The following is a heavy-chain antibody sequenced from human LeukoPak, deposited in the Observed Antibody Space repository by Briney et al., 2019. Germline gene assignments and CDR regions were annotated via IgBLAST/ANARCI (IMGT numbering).Heavy chain of an antibody. Sequence: ASVKVSCKAFGYTFTSNYMHWVRQAPGQGPEWMGVISPSGGSTTYAQKFQGRVTLTRDMSTSTDYLELSSLRSEDTAVYYCARGPGGRSGFHPLEDHYYYYYMDVWGKGTTVTVSS. CDR3: ARGPGGRSGFHPLEDHYYYYYMDV. J-gene: IGHJ6*03. CDR1: GYTFTSNY. V-gene: IGHV1-46*01. CDR2: ISPSGGST. D-gene: IGHD3-22*01.